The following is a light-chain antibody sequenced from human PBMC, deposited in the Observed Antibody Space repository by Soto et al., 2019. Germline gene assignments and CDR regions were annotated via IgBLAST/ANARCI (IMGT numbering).Light chain of an antibody. V-gene: IGKV1-5*03. CDR2: KAS. CDR1: HSLRHFNGYNY. J-gene: IGKJ1*01. Sequence: DIVMTHSPLSLPVTPGEPAPISCRSSHSLRHFNGYNYVAWYQQKPGKAPKLLIYKASTLKSGVPSRFSGSGSGTEFTLTISSLQPDDFATYYCQHYNSYSEAFGQGTKVDI. CDR3: QHYNSYSEA.